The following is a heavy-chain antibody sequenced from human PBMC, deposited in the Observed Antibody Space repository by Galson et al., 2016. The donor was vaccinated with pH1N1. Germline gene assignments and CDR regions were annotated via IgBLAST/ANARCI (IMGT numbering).Heavy chain of an antibody. CDR3: ARDHFGGAFDV. CDR1: GFPFSHYY. J-gene: IGHJ3*01. V-gene: IGHV3-11*01. Sequence: SLRLSCAASGFPFSHYYMGWIRQAPGKGLEWISYISGSDTTIYYADSVRGRFTISRDNAKNSLSLHMNSLRAEDTAVYYCARDHFGGAFDVWGQGTMVTVSP. CDR2: ISGSDTTI. D-gene: IGHD3-10*01.